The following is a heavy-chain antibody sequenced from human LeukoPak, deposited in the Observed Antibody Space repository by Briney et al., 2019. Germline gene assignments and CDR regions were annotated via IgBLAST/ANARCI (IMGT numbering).Heavy chain of an antibody. J-gene: IGHJ4*02. Sequence: PSETLSLTCTVSGGSISSYYWSWIRQPAGKGLQWIGRIHTSGSTDYNPSLGSRVTMSVDTSKNQFYLKLSSVTAADTAVYYCAREGSMTARPFVSIDYWGQGTLVTVSS. D-gene: IGHD6-6*01. V-gene: IGHV4-4*07. CDR3: AREGSMTARPFVSIDY. CDR2: IHTSGST. CDR1: GGSISSYY.